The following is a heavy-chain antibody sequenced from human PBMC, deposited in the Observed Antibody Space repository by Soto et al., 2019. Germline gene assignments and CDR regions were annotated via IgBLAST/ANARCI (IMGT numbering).Heavy chain of an antibody. CDR1: GYTFSSYH. Sequence: QVQLVQSGAEVRKPGASVKVSCKASGYTFSSYHMHWVRQAPGQGLEWMGMINTSGGSTTHAQKFQGRVAMTRDTSTSTVYMDLSSLRSEDTAVYYCARAAYYYDSHAYYYPDYWGQGALVTVSS. J-gene: IGHJ4*01. D-gene: IGHD3-22*01. CDR2: INTSGGST. V-gene: IGHV1-46*01. CDR3: ARAAYYYDSHAYYYPDY.